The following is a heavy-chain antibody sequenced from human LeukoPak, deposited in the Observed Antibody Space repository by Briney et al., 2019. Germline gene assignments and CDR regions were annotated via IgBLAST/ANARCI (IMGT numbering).Heavy chain of an antibody. D-gene: IGHD6-6*01. V-gene: IGHV3-7*01. Sequence: GGSLRLSCAASGFTFSTYWMTWVRQAPGKGLEWVANIKQDGSEKYYVDSVKGRFTISRDNAKNSLYLQMNSLRAEDTAVYYCARGFEYSSSHYYYYMDVWGKGTTVTVSS. CDR2: IKQDGSEK. J-gene: IGHJ6*03. CDR1: GFTFSTYW. CDR3: ARGFEYSSSHYYYYMDV.